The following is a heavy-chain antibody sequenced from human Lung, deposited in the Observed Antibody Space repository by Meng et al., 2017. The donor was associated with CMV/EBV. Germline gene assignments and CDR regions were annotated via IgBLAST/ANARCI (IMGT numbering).Heavy chain of an antibody. CDR3: ARDDSSS. V-gene: IGHV3-30-3*01. CDR2: ISYDGSNK. D-gene: IGHD3-22*01. J-gene: IGHJ5*02. CDR1: GFTFSSYA. Sequence: QVRLVESGGGVVQPGTFLRLSCAASGFTFSSYAMHWGRQAPGKGLEWVAVISYDGSNKYYADSVKGRFTISRDNSKNTLYLQMNSLRAEDTAVYYCARDDSSSWGQGTLVTVSS.